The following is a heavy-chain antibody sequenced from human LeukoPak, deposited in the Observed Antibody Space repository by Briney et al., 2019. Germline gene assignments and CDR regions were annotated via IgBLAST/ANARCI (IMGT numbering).Heavy chain of an antibody. CDR2: IYYSGST. Sequence: PSETLSLTCTVSGVSISSYYWSWVRQPPGKGLEWIGNIYYSGSTYYNPSLKSRVTISVDTSKNQFSLKLSSVTAADTAVYYCARRGMYSSSWYARGYFQHWGQGTLVTASS. D-gene: IGHD6-13*01. J-gene: IGHJ1*01. V-gene: IGHV4-59*04. CDR1: GVSISSYY. CDR3: ARRGMYSSSWYARGYFQH.